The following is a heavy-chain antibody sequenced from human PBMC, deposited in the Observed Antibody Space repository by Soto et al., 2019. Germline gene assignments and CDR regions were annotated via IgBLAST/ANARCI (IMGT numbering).Heavy chain of an antibody. CDR1: GGTFSSYA. CDR3: ARELEGGSSSLGWYYYYGMDV. D-gene: IGHD6-6*01. Sequence: QVQLVQSGAEVKKPGSSVKVSCKASGGTFSSYAISWVRQAPGQGLEWMGGIIPIFGTANYAQKFQGRVTITADESTSTAYMELSSLRSEDTAVYYCARELEGGSSSLGWYYYYGMDVWGQGTTVTVSS. CDR2: IIPIFGTA. J-gene: IGHJ6*02. V-gene: IGHV1-69*01.